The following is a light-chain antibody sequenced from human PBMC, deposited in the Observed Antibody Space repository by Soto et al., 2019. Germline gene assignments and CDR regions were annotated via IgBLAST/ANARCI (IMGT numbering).Light chain of an antibody. Sequence: SYELTQPPSVSVPPGQTASITCSGDKLGDKYAFWYQQKPGQSPVLVIYQDNKRPSGIPERFSGSNSGNTATLTISGTQTMDEADYYCQAWDSSTVVFGGGTKLTVL. V-gene: IGLV3-1*01. J-gene: IGLJ2*01. CDR3: QAWDSSTVV. CDR1: KLGDKY. CDR2: QDN.